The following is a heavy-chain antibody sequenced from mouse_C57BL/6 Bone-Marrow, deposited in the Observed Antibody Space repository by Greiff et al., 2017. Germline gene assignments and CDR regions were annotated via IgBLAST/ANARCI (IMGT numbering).Heavy chain of an antibody. J-gene: IGHJ3*01. CDR3: ARDIYEGFAY. D-gene: IGHD2-3*01. V-gene: IGHV5-4*01. CDR1: GFTFSSYA. Sequence: EVMLVESGGGLVKPGGSLKLSCAASGFTFSSYAMSWVRQTPEKRLEWVATISDGGSYTYYPDNVKGRFTISRDNAKNNLYLQMSHLKSEDTAVYYCARDIYEGFAYWDQGTLVPVSA. CDR2: ISDGGSYT.